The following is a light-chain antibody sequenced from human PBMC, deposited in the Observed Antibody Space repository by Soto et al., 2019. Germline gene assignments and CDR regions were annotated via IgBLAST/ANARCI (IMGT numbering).Light chain of an antibody. J-gene: IGLJ2*01. CDR3: QTWGTGIHVV. Sequence: QPVLTQSPSASASLGASVKLTCTLSSGHSSYAIAWHQQQPEKGPRYLMKLNSDGGHIKGDGIPDRFSGSSFGAERYLIISSLQSEDEADYYCQTWGTGIHVVFGGGTKVTVL. CDR1: SGHSSYA. CDR2: LNSDGGH. V-gene: IGLV4-69*01.